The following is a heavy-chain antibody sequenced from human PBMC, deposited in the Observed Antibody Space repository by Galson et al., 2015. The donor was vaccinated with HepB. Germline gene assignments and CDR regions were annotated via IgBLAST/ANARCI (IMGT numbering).Heavy chain of an antibody. CDR1: GYTLTELS. J-gene: IGHJ4*02. CDR3: ATERITIFGVVIRFDY. Sequence: SVKVSCKVSGYTLTELSMHWVRQAPGKGLEWMGGFDPEDGETIYAQKFQGRVTMTEDTSTDTAYMELSSLRSEDTAVYYCATERITIFGVVIRFDYWGQGTLVTVSS. V-gene: IGHV1-24*01. CDR2: FDPEDGET. D-gene: IGHD3-3*01.